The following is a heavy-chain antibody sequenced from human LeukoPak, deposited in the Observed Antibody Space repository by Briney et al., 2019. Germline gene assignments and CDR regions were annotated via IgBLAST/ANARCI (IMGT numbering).Heavy chain of an antibody. CDR3: ARDYYGSGSYDY. D-gene: IGHD3-10*01. CDR2: IRYDGSNK. CDR1: GFTFSSYG. J-gene: IGHJ4*02. V-gene: IGHV3-30*02. Sequence: GGSLRLSCAASGFTFSSYGMHWVRQAPGKGLGWVAFIRYDGSNKYYADSVKGRFTISRDNSKNTLYLQMNSLRAEDTAVYYCARDYYGSGSYDYWGQGTLVTVSS.